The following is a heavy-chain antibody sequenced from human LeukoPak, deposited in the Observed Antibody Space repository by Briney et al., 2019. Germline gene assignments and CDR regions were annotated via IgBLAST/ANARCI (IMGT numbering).Heavy chain of an antibody. CDR1: GFTFSDFW. J-gene: IGHJ4*02. Sequence: GGSLRLPCAASGFTFSDFWMHWVRQAPGKGLVWVSRINSGGTVTNYADSVKGRLTISRDNAKNTLYLQMNSLRAEDTAVYYCARDSGYCSSTGCYVHYFDYWGQGTLVTVSS. D-gene: IGHD2-2*01. V-gene: IGHV3-74*01. CDR3: ARDSGYCSSTGCYVHYFDY. CDR2: INSGGTVT.